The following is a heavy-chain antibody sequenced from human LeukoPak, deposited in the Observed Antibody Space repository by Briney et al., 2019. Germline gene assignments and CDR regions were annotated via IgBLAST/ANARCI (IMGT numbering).Heavy chain of an antibody. J-gene: IGHJ4*02. CDR2: FDPEHGET. Sequence: GASVKVSCKVSGYTLTELSMHWVRQAPGKGLEWMGGFDPEHGETIYAQKFQGRVTMTADTSADTAYMELSSPRSEDTAVYYCATVFSYDFWGQGTLVTVSS. CDR1: GYTLTELS. V-gene: IGHV1-24*01. CDR3: ATVFSYDF.